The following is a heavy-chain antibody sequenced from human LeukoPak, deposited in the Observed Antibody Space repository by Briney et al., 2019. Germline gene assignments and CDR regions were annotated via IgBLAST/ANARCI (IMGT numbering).Heavy chain of an antibody. Sequence: GGSLRLSCAASGFTFSSYAMTWVRQAPGKGLEWVSSIDASGGSTYYADSVKGRFTISRDNSKNTLYLQMNSLRAEDTAVYYCAQGHYGSGSYYKVPFDYWGQGTLVTVSS. V-gene: IGHV3-23*01. CDR1: GFTFSSYA. D-gene: IGHD3-10*01. CDR3: AQGHYGSGSYYKVPFDY. CDR2: IDASGGST. J-gene: IGHJ4*02.